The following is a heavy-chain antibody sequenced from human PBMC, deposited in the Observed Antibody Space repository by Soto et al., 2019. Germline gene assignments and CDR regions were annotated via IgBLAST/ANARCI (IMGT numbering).Heavy chain of an antibody. CDR2: IKSKTDGGTT. CDR3: TTGDYDFWSGYYGPNYYYYGMDV. J-gene: IGHJ6*02. D-gene: IGHD3-3*01. V-gene: IGHV3-15*07. Sequence: PGGSLRLSCAASVFTFSNAWMNWVRQAPGKGLEWVGRIKSKTDGGTTDYAAPVKGRFTISRDDSKNTLYLQMNSLKTEDTAVYYCTTGDYDFWSGYYGPNYYYYGMDVWGQGTTVTVSS. CDR1: VFTFSNAW.